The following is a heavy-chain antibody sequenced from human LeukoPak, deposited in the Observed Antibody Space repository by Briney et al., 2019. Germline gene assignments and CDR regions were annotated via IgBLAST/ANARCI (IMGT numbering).Heavy chain of an antibody. V-gene: IGHV3-48*01. CDR3: AKEPRVYSSGWGYDF. CDR1: GITFSSYS. Sequence: GGSLRLSCGASGITFSSYSMNWVRQAPGKGLEWVSYISSSGSTKYYADSVKGRFTISRDNARNSLYLQMNSLRAEDTAVYFCAKEPRVYSSGWGYDFWGQGTLVTVSS. J-gene: IGHJ4*02. CDR2: ISSSGSTK. D-gene: IGHD6-19*01.